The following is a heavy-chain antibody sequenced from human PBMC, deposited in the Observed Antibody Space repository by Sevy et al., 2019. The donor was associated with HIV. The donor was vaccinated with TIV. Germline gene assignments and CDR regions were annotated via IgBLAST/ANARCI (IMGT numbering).Heavy chain of an antibody. D-gene: IGHD6-19*01. CDR2: IYYSGST. CDR3: AGYSSGWYNWFDP. V-gene: IGHV4-59*01. J-gene: IGHJ5*02. CDR1: GGSISSYY. Sequence: SETLSLTCTVSGGSISSYYWSWIRQPPGKGLEWIGYIYYSGSTNYNPSLKSRVTISVDTSKNQFSLKLSSVTAADTAGYYCAGYSSGWYNWFDPWGQGTLVTVSS.